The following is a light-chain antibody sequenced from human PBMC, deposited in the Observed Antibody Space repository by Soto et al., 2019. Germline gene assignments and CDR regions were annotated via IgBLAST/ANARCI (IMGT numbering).Light chain of an antibody. V-gene: IGKV1-5*03. J-gene: IGKJ1*01. Sequence: DIQMTQSPSTLSASVGDRVTITCRASQSINNWLAWYQQKPGKAPKLQIYKASSLESGVPSRFSGSGSGTEFTLTISSLQPDDFATYYCQQYNTYSWTFGQGTKVEIK. CDR3: QQYNTYSWT. CDR1: QSINNW. CDR2: KAS.